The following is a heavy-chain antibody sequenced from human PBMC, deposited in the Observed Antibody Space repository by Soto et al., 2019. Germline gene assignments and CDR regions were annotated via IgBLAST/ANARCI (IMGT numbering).Heavy chain of an antibody. D-gene: IGHD1-26*01. Sequence: SETLSLTCTVSGGAISSGDYYWSWIRQPPGKGLEWIGYIYYSGSTYYNPSLKSRVSISVDTSKNQFSLKLSSVTAADTGVYHCASNSSSGTYYDGNDYWGQGYLVTVSS. J-gene: IGHJ4*02. CDR2: IYYSGST. V-gene: IGHV4-30-4*01. CDR1: GGAISSGDYY. CDR3: ASNSSSGTYYDGNDY.